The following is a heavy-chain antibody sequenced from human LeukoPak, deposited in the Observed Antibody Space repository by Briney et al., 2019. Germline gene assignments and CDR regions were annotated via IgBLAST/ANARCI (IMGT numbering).Heavy chain of an antibody. CDR1: GMTVSSNY. D-gene: IGHD1-26*01. Sequence: GGSLRLSCAAFGMTVSSNYISWVRQAPGKGLEWVSVIYIGGSTYFADSVKGRFTISRDYSQNTVYLQMNSLRDEDTAVCFCARARVGSTYSFDCWGQGTLVTVSS. J-gene: IGHJ4*02. CDR2: IYIGGST. CDR3: ARARVGSTYSFDC. V-gene: IGHV3-53*01.